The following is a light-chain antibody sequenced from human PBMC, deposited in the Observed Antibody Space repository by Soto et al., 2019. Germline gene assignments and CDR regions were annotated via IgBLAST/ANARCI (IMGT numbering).Light chain of an antibody. V-gene: IGKV3-15*01. CDR3: QQCRNWPRIT. J-gene: IGKJ5*01. Sequence: EIVLTQSPATLSLSRGERATLSCRASQSVSNNLAWYQQKPGQAPRLLIYGASNRATGIPARFSGSGSGTEFTLTISSLESEDFAVYYCQQCRNWPRITFGQGTRLEIK. CDR2: GAS. CDR1: QSVSNN.